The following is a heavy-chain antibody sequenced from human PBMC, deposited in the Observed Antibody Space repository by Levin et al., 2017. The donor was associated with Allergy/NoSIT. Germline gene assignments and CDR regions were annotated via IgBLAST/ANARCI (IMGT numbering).Heavy chain of an antibody. V-gene: IGHV5-51*01. CDR1: GYSFTSYW. CDR3: ARRLDYGDYRAYWFDP. J-gene: IGHJ5*02. Sequence: KVSCKGSGYSFTSYWIGWVRQMPGKGLEWMGIIYPGDSDTRYSPSFQGQVTISADKSISTAYLQWSSLKASDTAMYYCARRLDYGDYRAYWFDPWGQGTLVTVSS. D-gene: IGHD4-17*01. CDR2: IYPGDSDT.